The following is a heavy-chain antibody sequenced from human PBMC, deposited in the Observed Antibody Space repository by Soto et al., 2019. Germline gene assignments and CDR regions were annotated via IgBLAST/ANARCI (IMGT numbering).Heavy chain of an antibody. Sequence: SETLSLTCTVSGGSISSGGYYWSWIRQHPGKGLEWIGYIYYSGSTYYNPSLKSRVTISVDTSKNQFSLKLSSVTAADTAVYYCARASTVVEPIDYWGQGTLVTVSS. D-gene: IGHD1-1*01. CDR1: GGSISSGGYY. V-gene: IGHV4-31*03. CDR2: IYYSGST. J-gene: IGHJ4*02. CDR3: ARASTVVEPIDY.